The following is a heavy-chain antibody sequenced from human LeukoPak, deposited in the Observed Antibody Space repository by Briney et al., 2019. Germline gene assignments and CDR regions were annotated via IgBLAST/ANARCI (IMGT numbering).Heavy chain of an antibody. Sequence: PGGSLRLSCAASGFTFSSYSMNWVRQAPGKGLEWVSSISSSSSYIYYADSVKGRCTISRDNAKNSLYLQMNSLRAEDTAVYYCARDCSSTSCYLAYWGQGTLVTVSS. V-gene: IGHV3-21*01. CDR1: GFTFSSYS. CDR2: ISSSSSYI. J-gene: IGHJ4*02. D-gene: IGHD2-2*01. CDR3: ARDCSSTSCYLAY.